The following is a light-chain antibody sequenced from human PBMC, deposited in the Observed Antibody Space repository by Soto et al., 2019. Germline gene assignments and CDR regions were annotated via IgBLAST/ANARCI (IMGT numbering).Light chain of an antibody. CDR2: SAS. CDR1: QDISTW. Sequence: DIQMIQSPSSVSAPVGDRVTITCRASQDISTWLAWYQQKPGKAPKLLIYSASTLQSGVPSRFTGSGSGTDFTLTINTPQPEDFATYYCQQANSFPPAFGQGTKVEIK. CDR3: QQANSFPPA. V-gene: IGKV1-12*01. J-gene: IGKJ1*01.